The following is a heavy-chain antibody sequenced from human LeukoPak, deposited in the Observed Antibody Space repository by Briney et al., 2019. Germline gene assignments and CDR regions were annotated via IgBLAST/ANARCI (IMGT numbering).Heavy chain of an antibody. CDR1: GGSMSSYY. CDR2: IYTSGST. CDR3: AREGGGLRRGSYYMDV. V-gene: IGHV4-4*07. D-gene: IGHD3-16*01. J-gene: IGHJ6*03. Sequence: SETLSLTCTVSGGSMSSYYWSWIRQPAGKGLEWIGRIYTSGSTNYNPSLKSRVTMSVDTSKNQFSLKLSSVTAADTAVYYCAREGGGLRRGSYYMDVWGKGTTVTVSS.